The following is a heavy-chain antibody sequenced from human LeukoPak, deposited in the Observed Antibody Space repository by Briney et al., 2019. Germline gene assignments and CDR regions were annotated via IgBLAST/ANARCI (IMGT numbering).Heavy chain of an antibody. J-gene: IGHJ4*02. CDR1: GGSITFGSYY. V-gene: IGHV4-61*02. D-gene: IGHD3-16*02. Sequence: TLSLTCTVSGGSITFGSYYWTWIRQPAGKGLEWIGRIYTSGRTFYNPSLKSRVTISMDTSMNQFSLRLNSVTAADTAVYYCARARVIPASFDDWGQGTLVTVSS. CDR2: IYTSGRT. CDR3: ARARVIPASFDD.